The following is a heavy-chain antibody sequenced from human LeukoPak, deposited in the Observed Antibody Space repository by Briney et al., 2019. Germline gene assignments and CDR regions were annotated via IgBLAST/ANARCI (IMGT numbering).Heavy chain of an antibody. D-gene: IGHD2-21*02. V-gene: IGHV1-46*01. CDR2: INPSGGST. CDR3: ARGSPDCGGDCYFDY. Sequence: ASVKVPCEASGYTFTGYHMHWVRQAPGQGLEWMGIINPSGGSTSYAQKFQGRVTTTRDTSTSTVYMELSSLRSEDTAVYYCARGSPDCGGDCYFDYWGQGTLVTVSS. J-gene: IGHJ4*02. CDR1: GYTFTGYH.